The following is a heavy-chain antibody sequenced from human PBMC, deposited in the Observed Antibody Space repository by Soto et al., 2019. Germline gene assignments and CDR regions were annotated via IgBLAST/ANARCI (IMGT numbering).Heavy chain of an antibody. D-gene: IGHD2-2*01. V-gene: IGHV4-38-2*01. CDR1: GYVITSGYH. CDR3: TSIHCTTTSCFINGMDV. J-gene: IGHJ6*02. Sequence: SETLSLTCAVSGYVITSGYHWGWIRQHPGKELEWIGTIYHSGDTYYNPSLKSRVTISIDTAKNHLSLILSSVTAADTAAYYCTSIHCTTTSCFINGMDVWGQGTTVTVSS. CDR2: IYHSGDT.